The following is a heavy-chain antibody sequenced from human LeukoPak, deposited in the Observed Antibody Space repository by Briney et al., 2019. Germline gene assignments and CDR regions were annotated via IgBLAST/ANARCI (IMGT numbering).Heavy chain of an antibody. CDR1: GGSISSYY. V-gene: IGHV4-34*01. D-gene: IGHD1-20*01. Sequence: SETLSLTCTVSGGSISSYYWSWIRQPPGKGLEWIGEINHSGSTNYNPSLKSRVTISVDTSKNQFSLKLSSVTAADTAVYYCARTGAYNWNDLDYWGQGTLVTVSS. CDR3: ARTGAYNWNDLDY. J-gene: IGHJ4*02. CDR2: INHSGST.